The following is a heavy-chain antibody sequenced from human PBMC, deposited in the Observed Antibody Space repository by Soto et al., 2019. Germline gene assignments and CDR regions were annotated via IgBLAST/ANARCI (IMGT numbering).Heavy chain of an antibody. CDR2: ISGSGGST. CDR1: GFTFSSYA. D-gene: IGHD3-3*01. Sequence: PGGSLRLSCAASGFTFSSYAMSWVRQAPGKGLEWVSAISGSGGSTYYADSVKGRFTISRDNSKNTLYLQMNSLRAEDTAVYYCAKDRRPYYDFWSGYYTFDYWGQGTLVTVSS. V-gene: IGHV3-23*01. CDR3: AKDRRPYYDFWSGYYTFDY. J-gene: IGHJ4*02.